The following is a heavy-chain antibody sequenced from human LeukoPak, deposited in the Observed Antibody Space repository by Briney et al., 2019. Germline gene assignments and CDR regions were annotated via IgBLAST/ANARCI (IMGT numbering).Heavy chain of an antibody. CDR3: ARGSNYYGLKN. D-gene: IGHD3-10*01. Sequence: PSETLSLTCTVSGGSISSYYWSWIRQPPGKGLEWIGYIYYSGSTNYNPSLKSRVTISVDTSKNQFSLKLSSVTAADTAVYYCARGSNYYGLKNWGQGTLVTVSS. V-gene: IGHV4-59*01. J-gene: IGHJ4*02. CDR1: GGSISSYY. CDR2: IYYSGST.